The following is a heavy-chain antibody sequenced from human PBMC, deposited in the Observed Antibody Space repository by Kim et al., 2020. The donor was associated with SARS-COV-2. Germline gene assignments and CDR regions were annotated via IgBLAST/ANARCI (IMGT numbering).Heavy chain of an antibody. CDR1: GGSISSSSYY. CDR2: IYYSGST. V-gene: IGHV4-39*07. CDR3: ARKWFGELFVVGWFDP. J-gene: IGHJ5*02. D-gene: IGHD3-10*01. Sequence: SETLSLTCTVSGGSISSSSYYWGWIRQPPGKGLEWIGSIYYSGSTYYNPSLKSRVTISVDTSKNQFSLKLSSVTAADTAVYYCARKWFGELFVVGWFDPWGQGTLVTVSS.